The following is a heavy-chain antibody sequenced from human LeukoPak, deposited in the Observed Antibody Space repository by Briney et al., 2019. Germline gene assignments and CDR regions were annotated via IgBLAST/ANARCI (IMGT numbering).Heavy chain of an antibody. V-gene: IGHV4-39*07. CDR1: GGSISGGGYS. CDR2: MYHSGST. J-gene: IGHJ5*02. Sequence: PSETLSLTCSVSGGSISGGGYSWSWLRQPPGKGLEWIGSMYHSGSTYYNPSLRSRVTISVDTSKNQISLNLRSVTAADTAVYYCARVPGPNWFDPWGQGTLVTVSS. CDR3: ARVPGPNWFDP.